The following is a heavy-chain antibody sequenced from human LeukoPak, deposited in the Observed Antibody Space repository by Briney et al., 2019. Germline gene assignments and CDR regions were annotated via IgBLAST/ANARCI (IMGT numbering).Heavy chain of an antibody. V-gene: IGHV4-34*01. D-gene: IGHD3-22*01. CDR2: INHSGST. CDR1: GGSFSGYY. CDR3: ARDPDYYDSSGHYPAFDI. Sequence: WETLSLTCAVYGGSFSGYYWSWIRQPPGKGLEWIGEINHSGSTNYNPSLKSRVTISVDTSKNQFSLKLSSVTAADTAVYYCARDPDYYDSSGHYPAFDIWGQGTMVTVSS. J-gene: IGHJ3*02.